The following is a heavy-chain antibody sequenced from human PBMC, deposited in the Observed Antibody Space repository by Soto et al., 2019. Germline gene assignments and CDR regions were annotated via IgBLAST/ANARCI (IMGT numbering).Heavy chain of an antibody. CDR2: ITKTGTTI. J-gene: IGHJ4*01. CDR1: GFTFGDFY. CDR3: ARPNWNSRGGVYNL. V-gene: IGHV3-11*01. D-gene: IGHD3-16*01. Sequence: QARLVESGGGLVEPGGSLRLSCTASGFTFGDFYMMWFRQAPGRGLGWISYITKTGTTIYHADPVKGRFSVSRDNARSSLYLQMNSLRAEDTAVYYCARPNWNSRGGVYNLWGHGTLVTVSS.